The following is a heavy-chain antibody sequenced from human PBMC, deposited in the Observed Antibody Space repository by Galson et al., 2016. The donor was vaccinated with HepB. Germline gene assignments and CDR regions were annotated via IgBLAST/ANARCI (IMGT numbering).Heavy chain of an antibody. J-gene: IGHJ4*02. CDR2: ISPYNGNS. CDR3: AREGVCSGGSCYSGFDY. CDR1: GYSFTSDG. D-gene: IGHD2-15*01. V-gene: IGHV1-18*04. Sequence: SCKASGYSFTSDGISWVRQAPGQGLEWMGWISPYNGNSSYAQKFQGRVTMTTATSTSTAYMELRSLRSDDTAVYYCAREGVCSGGSCYSGFDYWGQGTLVLVAS.